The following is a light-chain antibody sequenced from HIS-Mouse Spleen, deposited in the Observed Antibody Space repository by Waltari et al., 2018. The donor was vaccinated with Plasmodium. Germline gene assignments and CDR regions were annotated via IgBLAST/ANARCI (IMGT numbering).Light chain of an antibody. J-gene: IGLJ2*01. CDR2: EVS. V-gene: IGLV2-8*01. CDR3: SSYAGSNNLV. Sequence: QSALTQPPSASGSPGQPVTISGTGTSLDVGGYHLSPWYQQPPGKTPKLMISEVSKRPSGVPDRFSGSKSGNTASLTVSGLQAEDEADYYCSSYAGSNNLVFGGGTKLTVL. CDR1: SLDVGGYHL.